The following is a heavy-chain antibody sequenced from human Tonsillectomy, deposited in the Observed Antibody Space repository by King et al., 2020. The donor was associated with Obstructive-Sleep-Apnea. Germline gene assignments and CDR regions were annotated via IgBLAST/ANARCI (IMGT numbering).Heavy chain of an antibody. V-gene: IGHV4-30-4*07. J-gene: IGHJ4*02. CDR3: AREYCSGGSCSLDY. CDR2: IYYGGST. Sequence: QLQESGPGLVKPSQTLSLTCAVSGGSISSGAYSWNWIRQPPGKGLEWIGYIYYGGSTYHNPSLKGRITISIETFENQFSLRLNSVTAADTAVYYCAREYCSGGSCSLDYWGQGTLVTVSS. CDR1: GGSISSGAYS. D-gene: IGHD2-15*01.